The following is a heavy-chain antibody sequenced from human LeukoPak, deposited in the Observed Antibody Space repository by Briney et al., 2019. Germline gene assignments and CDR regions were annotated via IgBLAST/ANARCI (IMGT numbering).Heavy chain of an antibody. J-gene: IGHJ4*02. D-gene: IGHD3-9*01. Sequence: QPGASLRLSCAASGFIFSNYAMSWVRQAPGKGLEWVSAITGGGSGIYYADSMKSRFTISRDNSKNTLYLQINSLRAEDTAVYYCAKWGDYDVLTGYYVSDYWGQGTLVTVSS. CDR3: AKWGDYDVLTGYYVSDY. CDR2: ITGGGSGI. V-gene: IGHV3-23*01. CDR1: GFIFSNYA.